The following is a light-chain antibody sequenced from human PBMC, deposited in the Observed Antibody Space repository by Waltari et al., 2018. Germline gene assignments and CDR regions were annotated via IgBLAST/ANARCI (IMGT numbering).Light chain of an antibody. CDR1: NNAIGRYNL. CDR2: EVN. Sequence: QSALTQPASVSGSPGQSITISCTGTNNAIGRYNLFSWYQQHPGKAPKVIIFEVNKRPSGVSNRFSGSKSGNTASLTVSGLHPEDEADYYCCSYAGTPRVVFGGGTKLTVL. CDR3: CSYAGTPRVV. V-gene: IGLV2-23*02. J-gene: IGLJ2*01.